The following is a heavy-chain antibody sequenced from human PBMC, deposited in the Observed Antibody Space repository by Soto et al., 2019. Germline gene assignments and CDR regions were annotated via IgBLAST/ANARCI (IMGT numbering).Heavy chain of an antibody. CDR2: ISYDGSTK. J-gene: IGHJ4*02. V-gene: IGHV3-30*18. CDR3: AKSDGYNYFDY. CDR1: GFTFSSYG. D-gene: IGHD5-12*01. Sequence: QVQLVESGGGVVQPGRSLRLSCAASGFTFSSYGMHWVRQAPGKGLEWVAVISYDGSTKYYADSVKGRFTISRDNSKNTLYLQMNSLRAEDTAVYYCAKSDGYNYFDYWGQGTLVTVSS.